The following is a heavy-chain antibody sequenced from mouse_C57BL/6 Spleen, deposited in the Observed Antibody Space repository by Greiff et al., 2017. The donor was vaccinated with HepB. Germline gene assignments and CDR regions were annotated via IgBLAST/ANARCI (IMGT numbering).Heavy chain of an antibody. CDR1: GYSITSGYY. D-gene: IGHD1-1*01. J-gene: IGHJ3*01. Sequence: VQLKESGPGLVKPSQSLSLTCSVTGYSITSGYYWNWIRQFPGNKLEWMGYISYDGSNNYNPSLKNRISITRDTSKNQFFLKLNSVTTEDTATYYCARDQGGYYGSSYWFAYWGQGTLVTVSA. CDR2: ISYDGSN. V-gene: IGHV3-6*01. CDR3: ARDQGGYYGSSYWFAY.